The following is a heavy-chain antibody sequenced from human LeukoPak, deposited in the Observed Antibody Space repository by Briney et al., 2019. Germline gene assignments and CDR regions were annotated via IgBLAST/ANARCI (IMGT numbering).Heavy chain of an antibody. CDR3: ARERAIVVVPGKMGYYYMDV. CDR2: IYTSGST. Sequence: KASETLSLTCTVSGGSISSSSYYWGWIRQPAGKGLEWIGRIYTSGSTNYNPSLKSRVTMSVDTSKNQFSLKLSSVTAADTAVYYCARERAIVVVPGKMGYYYMDVWGKGTTVTVSS. J-gene: IGHJ6*03. V-gene: IGHV4-61*02. D-gene: IGHD2-2*01. CDR1: GGSISSSSYY.